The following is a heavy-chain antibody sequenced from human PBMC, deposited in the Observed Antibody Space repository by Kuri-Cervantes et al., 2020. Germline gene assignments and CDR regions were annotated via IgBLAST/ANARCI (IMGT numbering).Heavy chain of an antibody. J-gene: IGHJ4*02. CDR2: IYYSGST. Sequence: ESLKISCTVSGGSISSSSYYWGWIRQPPGKGLEWIGSIYYSGSTYYNPSLKSRVTISVDTSKNQFSLKLSSVTAADTAVYYCAREMTFGEPPDYWGQGTLVTVSS. CDR1: GGSISSSSYY. D-gene: IGHD3-16*01. V-gene: IGHV4-39*07. CDR3: AREMTFGEPPDY.